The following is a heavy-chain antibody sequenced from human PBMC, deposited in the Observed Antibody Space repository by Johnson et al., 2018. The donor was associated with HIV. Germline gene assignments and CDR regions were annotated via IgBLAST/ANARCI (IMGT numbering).Heavy chain of an antibody. V-gene: IGHV3-30*12. D-gene: IGHD3-22*01. CDR3: AKDYKNYYDSSGYETGTFDI. J-gene: IGHJ3*02. CDR2: VSYDGPDK. Sequence: MKWVRQTPGMGLEWVAVVSYDGPDKYYADSVKGRFTISRDNSKNTLYLQMNSLRAEDTAVYYCAKDYKNYYDSSGYETGTFDIWGQGTMVTVSS.